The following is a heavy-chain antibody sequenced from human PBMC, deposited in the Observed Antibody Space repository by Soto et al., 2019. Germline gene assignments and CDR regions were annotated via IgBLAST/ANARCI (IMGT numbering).Heavy chain of an antibody. CDR2: ISFDGSDK. CDR1: GFTFSSFG. D-gene: IGHD2-15*01. J-gene: IGHJ1*01. Sequence: SLRLSCTTSGFTFSSFGMHWVRQAPGKGLQWVATISFDGSDKYYADSVRGRFTISRDNSKNTLYLQMNSLRIEDAAVYYCAKFPPQGLATPPPKVSCRVSWGQGTRVT. V-gene: IGHV3-30*18. CDR3: AKFPPQGLATPPPKVSCRVS.